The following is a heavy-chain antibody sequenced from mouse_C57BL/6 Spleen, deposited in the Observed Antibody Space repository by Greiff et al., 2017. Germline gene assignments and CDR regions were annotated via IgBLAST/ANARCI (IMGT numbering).Heavy chain of an antibody. CDR1: GYAFSSYW. Sequence: VKLMESGAELVKPGASVKISCKASGYAFSSYWMNWVKQRPGKGLEWIGQIYPGDGDTNYNGKFKGKDTLTADKSSSTAYMQLSSLTSEDSAVYFCARWDDYDGRHFDYWGQGTTLTVSS. CDR3: ARWDDYDGRHFDY. V-gene: IGHV1-80*01. J-gene: IGHJ2*01. D-gene: IGHD2-4*01. CDR2: IYPGDGDT.